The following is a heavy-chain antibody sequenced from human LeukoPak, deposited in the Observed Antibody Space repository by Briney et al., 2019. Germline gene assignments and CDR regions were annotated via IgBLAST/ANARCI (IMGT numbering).Heavy chain of an antibody. D-gene: IGHD5-12*01. CDR1: GFTFSAYW. CDR3: AREFYSGYDLTIDY. Sequence: GGPLRLSCAASGFTFSAYWMSWVRQAPGKGLEWVSYISSSSSTIYYADSVKGRFTISRDNAKNSLYLQMNSLRAEDTAVYYCAREFYSGYDLTIDYWGQGTLVTVSS. V-gene: IGHV3-48*04. CDR2: ISSSSSTI. J-gene: IGHJ4*02.